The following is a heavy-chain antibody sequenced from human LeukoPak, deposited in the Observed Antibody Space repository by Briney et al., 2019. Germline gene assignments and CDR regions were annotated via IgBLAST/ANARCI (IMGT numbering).Heavy chain of an antibody. J-gene: IGHJ3*02. CDR3: ARDRDYDFWSDTPDAFDI. CDR2: ISSSGSTI. V-gene: IGHV3-48*04. Sequence: GGSLRLSCAASGFTFSIYSMNWVRQAPGKGLEWVSYISSSGSTIYYADSVKGRFTISRDNAMNSLYLQMNSLRAEDTAVYYCARDRDYDFWSDTPDAFDIWGQGTMVTVSS. D-gene: IGHD3-3*01. CDR1: GFTFSIYS.